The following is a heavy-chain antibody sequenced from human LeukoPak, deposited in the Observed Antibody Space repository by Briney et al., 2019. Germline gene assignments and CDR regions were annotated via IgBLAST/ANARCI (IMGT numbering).Heavy chain of an antibody. Sequence: GGSLRLSCAASGFTFSSYSMNWVRQAPGKGLEWVSAISGSGGSTYYADSVKGRFTISRDNSKNTLYLQMNSLRAEDTAVYYCAKPVVDTAMALVNYWGQGTLVTVSS. CDR2: ISGSGGST. J-gene: IGHJ4*02. D-gene: IGHD5-18*01. CDR1: GFTFSSYS. CDR3: AKPVVDTAMALVNY. V-gene: IGHV3-23*01.